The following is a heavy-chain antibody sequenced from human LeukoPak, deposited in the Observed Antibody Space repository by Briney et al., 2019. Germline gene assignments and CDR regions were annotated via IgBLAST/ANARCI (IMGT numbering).Heavy chain of an antibody. Sequence: GGSLRLSCVGSGFMFSDYYMSWIRQAPGKRLEWVSYISNDSVDKYYVDSVRGRFTISRDNAKKSMYLQMSGLRVEDTAVYYCARRDWVSGAVRAFDIWGQETMVTVSS. D-gene: IGHD3-3*01. CDR2: ISNDSVDK. CDR1: GFMFSDYY. V-gene: IGHV3-11*04. CDR3: ARRDWVSGAVRAFDI. J-gene: IGHJ3*02.